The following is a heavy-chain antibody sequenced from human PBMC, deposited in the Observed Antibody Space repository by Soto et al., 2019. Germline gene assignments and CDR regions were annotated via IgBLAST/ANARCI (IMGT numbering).Heavy chain of an antibody. D-gene: IGHD3-10*01. CDR1: GFTFSSYS. CDR3: ARDLTMVRGVIIRKYYFDY. CDR2: ISSSSSYI. V-gene: IGHV3-21*01. Sequence: EVQLVESGGGLVKPGGSLRLSCAASGFTFSSYSMNWVRQAPGKGLEWVSSISSSSSYIYYADSVKGRFTISRDNVKNSLYLQMNSLRAEDTAVYYCARDLTMVRGVIIRKYYFDYWGQGTLVTVSS. J-gene: IGHJ4*02.